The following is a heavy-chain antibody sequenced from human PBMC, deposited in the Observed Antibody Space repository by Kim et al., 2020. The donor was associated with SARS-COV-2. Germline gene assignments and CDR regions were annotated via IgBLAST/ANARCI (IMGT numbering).Heavy chain of an antibody. CDR1: GYSFTSYW. CDR3: TRVGTDFRRFYY. Sequence: GESLKISCQASGYSFTSYWVAWVRQTPGKGLEWMGAIYPSDSDVRYSPSFQGQVTISADKSLSIAYLQWSGLEASDSAMYYCTRVGTDFRRFYYWGQGTL. D-gene: IGHD3-10*01. V-gene: IGHV5-51*01. CDR2: IYPSDSDV. J-gene: IGHJ4*02.